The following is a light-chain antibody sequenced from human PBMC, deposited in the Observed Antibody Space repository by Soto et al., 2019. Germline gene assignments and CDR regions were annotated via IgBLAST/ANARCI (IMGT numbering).Light chain of an antibody. CDR3: QQYHNWPIT. V-gene: IGKV3-15*01. Sequence: EIVMTQSPATLSVSPGERATLSCRASQSISRNLAWFQQKPGQAPRLLIYGASTRATGVPARFSGSGSGTDFTLTISSLQSEDLAVYHCQQYHNWPITFGQGTRLEI. CDR1: QSISRN. J-gene: IGKJ5*01. CDR2: GAS.